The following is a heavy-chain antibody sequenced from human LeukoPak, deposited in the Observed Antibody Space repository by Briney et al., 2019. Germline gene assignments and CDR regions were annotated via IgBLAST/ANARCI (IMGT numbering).Heavy chain of an antibody. CDR1: GGSISSVGYY. D-gene: IGHD1-26*01. V-gene: IGHV4-31*03. CDR3: ARDLGPTTGYFDY. Sequence: PSETLSLTCTASGGSISSVGYYWSWIRQHPGKGLERIGYIYYSGGTYYNPSLKSRVTISVDTSNSQFSLRLSSVTDADTAVYYCARDLGPTTGYFDYWGQGILVTVSS. CDR2: IYYSGGT. J-gene: IGHJ4*02.